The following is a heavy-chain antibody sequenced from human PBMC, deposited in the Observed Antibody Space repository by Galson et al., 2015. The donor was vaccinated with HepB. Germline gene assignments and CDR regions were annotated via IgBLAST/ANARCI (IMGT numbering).Heavy chain of an antibody. CDR2: IFYDGSNK. D-gene: IGHD5-24*01. V-gene: IGHV3-33*08. CDR1: GFTFSSYG. J-gene: IGHJ4*02. Sequence: SLRLSCAASGFTFSSYGMHWVRQAPGKGLEWVAVIFYDGSNKYYADSVKGRFTISRDNSKNTLYLQMDSLRAEDTAVYYCAAGTSRDGYNYVYWGQGALVTVSS. CDR3: AAGTSRDGYNYVY.